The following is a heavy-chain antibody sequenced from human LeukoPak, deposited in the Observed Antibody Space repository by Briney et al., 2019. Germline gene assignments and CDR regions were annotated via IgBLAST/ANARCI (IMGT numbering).Heavy chain of an antibody. CDR1: GFTVSSNY. J-gene: IGHJ4*02. CDR2: IYSGGST. V-gene: IGHV3-53*01. D-gene: IGHD4-17*01. CDR3: ARIRGDYGDYDKYYFDY. Sequence: GGSLRLSCAASGFTVSSNYMSWVRQAPGKGLEWVSVIYSGGSTYYADSVRGRFTISRDNSKNTLYLQMNSLRAEDTAVYYCARIRGDYGDYDKYYFDYWGQGTLVTVSS.